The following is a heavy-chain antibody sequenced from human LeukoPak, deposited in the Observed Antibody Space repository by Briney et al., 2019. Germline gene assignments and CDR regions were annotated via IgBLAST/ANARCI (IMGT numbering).Heavy chain of an antibody. CDR2: IYYSGST. J-gene: IGHJ3*02. CDR3: ARQRKGNVLLWFGGKNNNAFDI. D-gene: IGHD3-10*01. CDR1: GGSISSSSYY. V-gene: IGHV4-39*01. Sequence: SETLSLTCTVSGGSISSSSYYWGWIRQPPGKGLEWIGSIYYSGSTYYNPSLKSRVTISVDTSKNQFSLKLSSVTAADTAVYYCARQRKGNVLLWFGGKNNNAFDIWGQGTMVTASS.